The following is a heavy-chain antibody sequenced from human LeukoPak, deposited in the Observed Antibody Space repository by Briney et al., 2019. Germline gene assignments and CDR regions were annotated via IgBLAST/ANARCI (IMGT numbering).Heavy chain of an antibody. J-gene: IGHJ3*02. CDR2: IKSKTDGGTT. Sequence: PGGSLRLSCAASGFTFSNAWMSWVRQAPGKGLEWVGRIKSKTDGGTTDYAAPVKGRFTISRDDSKNTLYLQMNSLKTEDTAVYYGTTDYYYGSGSSDAFDIWGQGTMVTVSS. CDR3: TTDYYYGSGSSDAFDI. D-gene: IGHD3-10*01. CDR1: GFTFSNAW. V-gene: IGHV3-15*01.